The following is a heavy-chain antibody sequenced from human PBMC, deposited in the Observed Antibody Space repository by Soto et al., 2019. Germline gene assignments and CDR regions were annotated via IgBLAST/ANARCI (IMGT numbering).Heavy chain of an antibody. Sequence: ASVKVSCKASGYTFTGYYMHWVRQAPGQGLEWMGWINPNSGGTNYAQKFQGRVTMTRDTSISTAYMELSRLRSDDTAVYDCARDLGGRYSSTLDYWGQGTLVTVSS. CDR3: ARDLGGRYSSTLDY. CDR2: INPNSGGT. V-gene: IGHV1-2*02. J-gene: IGHJ4*02. CDR1: GYTFTGYY. D-gene: IGHD5-18*01.